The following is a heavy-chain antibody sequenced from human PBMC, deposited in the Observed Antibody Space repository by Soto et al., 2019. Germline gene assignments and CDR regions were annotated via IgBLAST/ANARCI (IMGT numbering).Heavy chain of an antibody. CDR2: IYYSGST. J-gene: IGHJ6*02. CDR3: ARDRTYGDFSYYYGMDV. V-gene: IGHV4-39*07. CDR1: GGSISSSSYY. D-gene: IGHD4-17*01. Sequence: SETLSLTCTVSGGSISSSSYYWGWIRQPPGKGLEWIGSIYYSGSTYYNPSLKSRVTISVDTSKNQFSLKLRSVTAADTAVYYCARDRTYGDFSYYYGMDVWGQGTTVTVSS.